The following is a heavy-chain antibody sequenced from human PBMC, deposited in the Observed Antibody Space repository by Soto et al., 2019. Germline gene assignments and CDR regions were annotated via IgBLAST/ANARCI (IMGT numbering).Heavy chain of an antibody. Sequence: SETLSLTCTVSGDSISNYYWSWIRQSPGKGLEWIGYIHYTGSTNYNPSLERRVTISLHPSTNQFSLRLTSVTAADTAFYLCARNPKHFWNGYYFDSWGPGALVTVSS. J-gene: IGHJ4*02. D-gene: IGHD3-3*02. CDR3: ARNPKHFWNGYYFDS. CDR2: IHYTGST. V-gene: IGHV4-59*01. CDR1: GDSISNYY.